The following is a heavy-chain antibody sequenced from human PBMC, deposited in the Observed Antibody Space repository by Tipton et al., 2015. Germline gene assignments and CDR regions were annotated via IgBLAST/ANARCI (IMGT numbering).Heavy chain of an antibody. J-gene: IGHJ5*02. D-gene: IGHD5-24*01. V-gene: IGHV4-34*01. CDR2: INHGGST. CDR1: GGSFSGYY. Sequence: TLSLTCAVYGGSFSGYYWSWIRQPPGEGLEWIGEINHGGSTNYNPSLKSRVTISVDTSKNQFSLKLNSVTAADTAVYYCATLVDGYSRIPWGQGTRVTVSS. CDR3: ATLVDGYSRIP.